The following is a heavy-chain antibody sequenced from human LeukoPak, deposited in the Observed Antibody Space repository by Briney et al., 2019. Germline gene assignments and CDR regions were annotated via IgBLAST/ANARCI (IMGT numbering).Heavy chain of an antibody. CDR3: ARGGSYSDFDS. CDR2: IHTSGST. D-gene: IGHD1-26*01. Sequence: PSETLSLTCTVSGGAINSGSYHWSWIRQPAGKGLEWIGRIHTSGSTNYNPSLSSRVTISLDTSKNQFSLNLSSVTAADTAVYYCARGGSYSDFDSWGQGTLVTVPS. CDR1: GGAINSGSYH. V-gene: IGHV4-61*02. J-gene: IGHJ4*02.